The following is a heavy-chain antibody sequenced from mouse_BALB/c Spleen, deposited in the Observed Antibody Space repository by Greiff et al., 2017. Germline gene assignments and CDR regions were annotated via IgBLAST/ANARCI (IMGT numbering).Heavy chain of an antibody. CDR3: ARSYYGNYGYYAMDY. CDR2: INPYNDGT. V-gene: IGHV1-14*01. Sequence: EVQLQQSGPELVKPGASVKMSCKASGYTFTSYVMHWVKQKPGQGLEWIGYINPYNDGTKYNEKFKGKATLTSDKSSSTAYMELSSLTSEDSAVYYCARSYYGNYGYYAMDYWGQGTSVTVSA. D-gene: IGHD2-10*01. CDR1: GYTFTSYV. J-gene: IGHJ4*01.